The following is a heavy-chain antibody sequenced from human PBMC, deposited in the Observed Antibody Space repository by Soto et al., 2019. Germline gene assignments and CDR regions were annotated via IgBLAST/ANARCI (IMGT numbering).Heavy chain of an antibody. V-gene: IGHV2-70*12. D-gene: IGHD3-10*01. CDR1: GFSLTTPGMC. CDR2: IDWDDDK. Sequence: ESGPTLVNPRQTLTLTCTFSGFSLTTPGMCVSWIRQPPGKALEWLAVIDWDDDKYYSTSLKTRLSISTDTSKNQVVLEMTNVAPVDTATYYCAHIRGAGAYYYYPMDVWGQGTTVTVSS. J-gene: IGHJ6*02. CDR3: AHIRGAGAYYYYPMDV.